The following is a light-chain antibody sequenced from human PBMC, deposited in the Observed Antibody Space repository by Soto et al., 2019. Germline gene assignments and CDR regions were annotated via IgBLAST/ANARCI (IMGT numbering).Light chain of an antibody. Sequence: QSALTQPASVSGSPGQSITFSCTGTSSDVGGYNYVSWYQQHPGKAPKLIIYEVSNRPSGVSNRFSGSKSGNTASLTISGLQADDEADYYCSSYSSSTHYVFGTGTKVTVL. CDR1: SSDVGGYNY. CDR2: EVS. J-gene: IGLJ1*01. CDR3: SSYSSSTHYV. V-gene: IGLV2-14*01.